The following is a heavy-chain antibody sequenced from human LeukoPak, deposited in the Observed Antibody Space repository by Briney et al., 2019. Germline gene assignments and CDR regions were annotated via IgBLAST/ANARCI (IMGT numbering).Heavy chain of an antibody. CDR3: VKSHQEAALLWFGELSP. D-gene: IGHD3-10*01. V-gene: IGHV3-73*01. CDR2: IRSKTNNYAK. Sequence: GGSLRLSCAASGFTFSASAVHWVRQASGKGLEWIGRIRSKTNNYAKAYADSLKGRFTVSRDDSKNTAYLQMHSHTAEDSAVYYCVKSHQEAALLWFGELSPWGQGTLVSVSS. CDR1: GFTFSASA. J-gene: IGHJ5*02.